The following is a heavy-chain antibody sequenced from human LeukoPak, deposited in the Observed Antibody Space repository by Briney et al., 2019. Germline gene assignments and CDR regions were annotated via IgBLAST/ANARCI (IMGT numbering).Heavy chain of an antibody. V-gene: IGHV1-2*02. CDR3: ARDPFYSGSYRFDY. Sequence: ASVKVSCKASGYTFTSYGISWVRQAPGQGLEWMGWINPNSGGTNYAQKFRGRVTMTRDTSISTAYMELSRLRSDDTAVYYCARDPFYSGSYRFDYWGQGTLVTVSS. J-gene: IGHJ4*02. CDR2: INPNSGGT. D-gene: IGHD1-26*01. CDR1: GYTFTSYG.